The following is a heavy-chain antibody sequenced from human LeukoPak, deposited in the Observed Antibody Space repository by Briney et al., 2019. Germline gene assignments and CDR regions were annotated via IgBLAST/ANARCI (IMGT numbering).Heavy chain of an antibody. CDR3: ARAGQPSSTEFDY. CDR2: IIPILGIA. V-gene: IGHV1-69*02. Sequence: SVKVSCKASGGTFSSYSISWVRQAPGQGLEWMGRIIPILGIANYAQKFQGRVTITADKSTSTAYMELSSLRSEDTAVYYCARAGQPSSTEFDYWGQGTLVTVSS. J-gene: IGHJ4*02. CDR1: GGTFSSYS. D-gene: IGHD2-2*01.